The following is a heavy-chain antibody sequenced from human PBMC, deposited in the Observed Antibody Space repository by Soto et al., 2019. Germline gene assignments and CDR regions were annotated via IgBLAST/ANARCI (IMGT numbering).Heavy chain of an antibody. CDR3: AREDSIIIPAGSDF. CDR2: ISKSDYT. V-gene: IGHV3-21*01. D-gene: IGHD2-2*01. J-gene: IGHJ4*02. Sequence: PGGSLRLSCTVSGFAFNNYGINWVRQAPGKGLEWVSSISKSDYTYYSDSVKCRFTISRDNAKNSVSLQMNTLRVEDTAVYYCAREDSIIIPAGSDFWGQGTLDTVAS. CDR1: GFAFNNYG.